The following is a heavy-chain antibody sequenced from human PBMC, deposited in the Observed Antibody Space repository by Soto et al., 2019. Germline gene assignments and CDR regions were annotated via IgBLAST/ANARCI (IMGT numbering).Heavy chain of an antibody. Sequence: TSETLSLTCAVSGYSISSGYYWGWIRQPPGKGLEWIGSIYHSGSTYYNPSLKSRVTISVDTSKNQFSLKLSSVTAADTAVYYCARVVNTAMLYYYYYGMDVWGQGTTVTVSS. CDR1: GYSISSGYY. CDR3: ARVVNTAMLYYYYYGMDV. V-gene: IGHV4-38-2*01. J-gene: IGHJ6*02. D-gene: IGHD5-18*01. CDR2: IYHSGST.